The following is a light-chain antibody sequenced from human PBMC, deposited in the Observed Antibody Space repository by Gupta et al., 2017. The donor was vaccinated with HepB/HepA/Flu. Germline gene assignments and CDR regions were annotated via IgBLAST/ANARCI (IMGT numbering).Light chain of an antibody. CDR2: GAC. Sequence: PGTMSLSPGERATLSCRASQSVSSNYLSWYQQKPGQAHSLLIDGACSRATGISDRFSGSGSGKYCTLTIRRLEPDDFALYYCQNYDRSRWAFGQGTKVEIK. V-gene: IGKV3-20*01. J-gene: IGKJ1*01. CDR1: QSVSSNY. CDR3: QNYDRSRWA.